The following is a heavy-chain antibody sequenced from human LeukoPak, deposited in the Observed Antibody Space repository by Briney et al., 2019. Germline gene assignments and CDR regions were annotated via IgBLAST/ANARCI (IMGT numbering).Heavy chain of an antibody. J-gene: IGHJ4*02. D-gene: IGHD2-15*01. CDR1: GASISSSSYY. V-gene: IGHV4-39*01. CDR3: AGGKYSCSCLDY. Sequence: SETLSLTCTVSGASISSSSYYWGWIRQPPGKGLEWIGSISYSGSTYYNPYLKSRITISRDTSKIQFSLNLSSVTAADTAVYYCAGGKYSCSCLDYWGQGTLVTVSS. CDR2: ISYSGST.